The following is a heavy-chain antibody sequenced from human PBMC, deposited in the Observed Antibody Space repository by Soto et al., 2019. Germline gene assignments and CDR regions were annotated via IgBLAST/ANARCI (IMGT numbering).Heavy chain of an antibody. CDR1: GFTFSDYY. J-gene: IGHJ6*03. CDR2: ISSSGSTI. V-gene: IGHV3-11*01. Sequence: PGGSLRLSCAASGFTFSDYYMSWIRQAPGKGLEWVSYISSSGSTIYYADSVKGRFTISRDNAKNPLYLQMNSLRAEDTAVYYCARLRANTYYYYYYVDVWGKGTTVTVSS. CDR3: ARLRANTYYYYYYVDV.